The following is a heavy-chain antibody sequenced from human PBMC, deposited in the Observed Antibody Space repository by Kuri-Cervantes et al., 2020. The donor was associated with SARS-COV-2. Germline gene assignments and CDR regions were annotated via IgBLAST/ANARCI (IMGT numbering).Heavy chain of an antibody. CDR1: GFTFSSYG. CDR2: IWYDGSNK. D-gene: IGHD6-19*01. J-gene: IGHJ4*02. V-gene: IGHV3-33*06. Sequence: GGSLRLSCAASGFTFSSYGTHWVRQAPGKGLEWVAVIWYDGSNKYYADSVKGRFTISRDNSKNTLYLQMNSLRAEDTAVYYCAKDIARGIAVAGTDYWGQGTLVTVSS. CDR3: AKDIARGIAVAGTDY.